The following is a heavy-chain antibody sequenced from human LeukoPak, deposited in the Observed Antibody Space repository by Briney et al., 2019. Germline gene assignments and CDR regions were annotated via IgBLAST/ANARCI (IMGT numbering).Heavy chain of an antibody. CDR1: GFTLSGYW. Sequence: GGSLRLSCAASGFTLSGYWIHWVRQAPGKGLVWVARINPDGSTTSYADSVKGRITISRDNAKNTLYLQMHSLRAEDTALYYCARDFHGDHNYWGQGALVTVSS. D-gene: IGHD4-17*01. J-gene: IGHJ4*02. V-gene: IGHV3-74*01. CDR2: INPDGSTT. CDR3: ARDFHGDHNY.